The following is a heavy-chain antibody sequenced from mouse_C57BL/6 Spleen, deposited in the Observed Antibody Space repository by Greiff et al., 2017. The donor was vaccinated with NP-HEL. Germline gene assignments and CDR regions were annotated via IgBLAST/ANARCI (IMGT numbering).Heavy chain of an antibody. CDR3: AADYDGYYHY. Sequence: VQLQESGPELVKPGASVKISCKASGYSFTSYYIHWVKQRPGQGLEWIGWIYPGSGNTKYNEKFKGKATLTADTSSSTAYMQLSSLTSEDSAVYYCAADYDGYYHYWGQGTTLTVSS. CDR1: GYSFTSYY. CDR2: IYPGSGNT. V-gene: IGHV1-66*01. D-gene: IGHD2-3*01. J-gene: IGHJ2*01.